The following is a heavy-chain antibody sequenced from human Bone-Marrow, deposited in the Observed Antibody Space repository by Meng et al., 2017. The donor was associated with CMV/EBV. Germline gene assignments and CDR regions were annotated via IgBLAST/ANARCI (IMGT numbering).Heavy chain of an antibody. J-gene: IGHJ6*02. D-gene: IGHD6-13*01. CDR3: ASSGYSSSWYEVYYYGMDV. CDR2: IIPILGIA. Sequence: SVKVSCKASGGTFSSYTISWVRQAPGQGLEWMGRIIPILGIANYAQKFQGRVTITADKSTSTGYMELSSLRSEDTAVYYCASSGYSSSWYEVYYYGMDVWGQGTTVTVSS. CDR1: GGTFSSYT. V-gene: IGHV1-69*02.